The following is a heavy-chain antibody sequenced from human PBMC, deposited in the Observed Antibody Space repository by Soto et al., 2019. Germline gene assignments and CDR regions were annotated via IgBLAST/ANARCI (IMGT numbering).Heavy chain of an antibody. CDR2: FDPEDGET. CDR3: ATPLLTPSDYGDYVGY. D-gene: IGHD4-17*01. V-gene: IGHV1-24*01. Sequence: ASVKVSCKVSGYTLTELSMHWVRQAPGRGLEWMGGFDPEDGETIYAQKFQGRVTMTEDTSTDTAYMELSSLRSEDTAVYYCATPLLTPSDYGDYVGYWGQGTLVTVSS. CDR1: GYTLTELS. J-gene: IGHJ4*02.